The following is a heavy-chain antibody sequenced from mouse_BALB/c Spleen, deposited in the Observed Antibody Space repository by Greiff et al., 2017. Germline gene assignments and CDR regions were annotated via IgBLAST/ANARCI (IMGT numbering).Heavy chain of an antibody. V-gene: IGHV5-6-5*01. CDR2: ISSGGST. Sequence: EVKLMESGGGLVKPGGSLKLSCAASGFTFSSYAMSWVRQTPEKRLEWVASISSGGSTYYPDSVKGRFTISRDNARNILYLQMSSLRSEDTAMYYCARSYYGKRYFDYWGQGTTLTVSS. CDR3: ARSYYGKRYFDY. D-gene: IGHD2-10*01. CDR1: GFTFSSYA. J-gene: IGHJ2*01.